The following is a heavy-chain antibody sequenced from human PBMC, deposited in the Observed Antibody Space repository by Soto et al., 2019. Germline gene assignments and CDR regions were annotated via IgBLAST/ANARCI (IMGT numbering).Heavy chain of an antibody. CDR3: ARHRACNTACDFDH. CDR1: GDSIDSHGAH. V-gene: IGHV4-39*01. CDR2: VAYTGTT. J-gene: IGHJ4*02. D-gene: IGHD2-15*01. Sequence: QLQLRESGPGLERPSETLSLSCSVSGDSIDSHGAHWGWLRQSPGKGLEWIGTVAYTGTTYYTPPVGSRVTVSADKSRNQFSLKLTTVTAADTAVYYCARHRACNTACDFDHWGQGTLVTVSS.